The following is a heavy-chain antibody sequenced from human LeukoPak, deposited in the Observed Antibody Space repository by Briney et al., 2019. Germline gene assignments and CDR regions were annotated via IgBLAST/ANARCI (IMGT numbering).Heavy chain of an antibody. J-gene: IGHJ6*04. Sequence: GGTLRLSCAASGFTFSNYGLSWVRQAPGKGLEWVSGISWNSGSIGYADSVKGRFTISRDNAKNSLYLQMNSLRAEDTAVYYCAELGITMIGGVWGKGTTATISS. CDR3: AELGITMIGGV. CDR1: GFTFSNYG. V-gene: IGHV3-20*04. D-gene: IGHD3-10*02. CDR2: ISWNSGSI.